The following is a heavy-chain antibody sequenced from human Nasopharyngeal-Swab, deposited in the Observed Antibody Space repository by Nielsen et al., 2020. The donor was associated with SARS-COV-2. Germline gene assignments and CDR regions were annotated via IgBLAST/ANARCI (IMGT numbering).Heavy chain of an antibody. CDR2: IINDETTT. CDR3: ATGGRSAFEI. J-gene: IGHJ3*02. D-gene: IGHD3-16*01. Sequence: GGSLRLSCAASGFTFSRYWMHWVRQVPGKGLVRVSRIINDETTTRYADSVKGRFTISRDNAKNTLYLQMNSLRAEDTAVYFCATGGRSAFEIWGQGTMVTVSS. CDR1: GFTFSRYW. V-gene: IGHV3-74*01.